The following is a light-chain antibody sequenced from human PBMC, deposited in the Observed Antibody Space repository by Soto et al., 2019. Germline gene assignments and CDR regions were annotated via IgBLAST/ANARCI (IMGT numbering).Light chain of an antibody. CDR3: QQYGSSHWT. Sequence: EIVLTQSPGTLSLSPGERATLSCRASQSVSSTYLAWYQQRPGRAPRLLIYGASSRATGIPDRFSGSGSGTDFTLTISRLEPEDFAVYYCQQYGSSHWTFGQGTKVEIK. CDR2: GAS. CDR1: QSVSSTY. V-gene: IGKV3-20*01. J-gene: IGKJ1*01.